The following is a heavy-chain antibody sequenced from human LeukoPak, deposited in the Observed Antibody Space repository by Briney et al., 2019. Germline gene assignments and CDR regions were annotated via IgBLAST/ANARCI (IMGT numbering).Heavy chain of an antibody. CDR1: GFTFSSYW. CDR2: IRQDGSEE. Sequence: GGSLRLSCAASGFTFSSYWMSWVRQAPGEGLEWVANIRQDGSEEYYVDSVKGRFTISRDNAKNSLYLQMNSLRGEDTAVYYCARGSGWYESLDYWGQGTLVTVSS. CDR3: ARGSGWYESLDY. J-gene: IGHJ4*02. D-gene: IGHD6-19*01. V-gene: IGHV3-7*01.